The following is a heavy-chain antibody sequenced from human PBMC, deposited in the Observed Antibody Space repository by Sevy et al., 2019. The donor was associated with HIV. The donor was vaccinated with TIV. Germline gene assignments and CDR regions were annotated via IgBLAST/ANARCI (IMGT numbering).Heavy chain of an antibody. J-gene: IGHJ6*02. Sequence: GGSLRLSCAASGFTFSSYGMHWVRQAPGKGLEWVAVIWYDGSNKYYADSVKGRFTISRDNSKNTLYLQMNSRRAEDTAVYYCARDYRGATRRSYYYYGMDVWGQGTTVTVSS. CDR2: IWYDGSNK. CDR1: GFTFSSYG. V-gene: IGHV3-33*01. CDR3: ARDYRGATRRSYYYYGMDV. D-gene: IGHD5-12*01.